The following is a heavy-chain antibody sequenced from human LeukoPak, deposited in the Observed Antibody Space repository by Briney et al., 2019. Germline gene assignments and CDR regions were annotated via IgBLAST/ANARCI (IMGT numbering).Heavy chain of an antibody. CDR1: GYTFTDYY. CDR3: ATTMVRGVIRFDP. V-gene: IGHV1-69-2*01. Sequence: ATVKISCKVSGYTFTDYYMHWVQQAPGKGLEWMGLVDPEDGETIYAEKFQGRVTITADTSTDTAYMELSCLRSEDTAVYYCATTMVRGVIRFDPWGQGTLVTVSS. CDR2: VDPEDGET. D-gene: IGHD3-10*01. J-gene: IGHJ5*02.